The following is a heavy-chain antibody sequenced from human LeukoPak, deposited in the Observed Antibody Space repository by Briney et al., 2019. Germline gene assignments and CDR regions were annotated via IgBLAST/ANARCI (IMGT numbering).Heavy chain of an antibody. CDR3: AKGSSWYYFDY. V-gene: IGHV3-21*01. Sequence: PGGSLRLSCAASGFTFSSYSMNWVRQAPGEGLEWVSSISSSSSYIYYADSVKGRFTISRDNAKNSLYLQMNSLRAEDTAVYYCAKGSSWYYFDYWGQGTLVTVSS. J-gene: IGHJ4*02. CDR1: GFTFSSYS. CDR2: ISSSSSYI. D-gene: IGHD6-13*01.